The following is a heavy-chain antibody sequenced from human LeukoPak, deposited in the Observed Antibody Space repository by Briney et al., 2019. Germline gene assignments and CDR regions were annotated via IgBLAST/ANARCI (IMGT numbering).Heavy chain of an antibody. CDR3: AREIYYGDRYAFDI. V-gene: IGHV3-7*01. CDR2: IKQDGSEK. Sequence: PGGSLRLSCAASGFTFSSYWMSWVRQAPGKGLEWVANIKQDGSEKYYVDSVKGRFTISRDNAKNSLYLQMNSLRAEDTAVYYCAREIYYGDRYAFDIWGQGTMVTVSS. CDR1: GFTFSSYW. J-gene: IGHJ3*02. D-gene: IGHD4-17*01.